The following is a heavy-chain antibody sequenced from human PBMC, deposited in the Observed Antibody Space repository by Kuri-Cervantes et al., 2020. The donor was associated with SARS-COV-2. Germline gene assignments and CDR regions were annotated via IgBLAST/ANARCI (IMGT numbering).Heavy chain of an antibody. CDR2: ISSSSSTI. CDR3: ARDGSDDFWSGHELGMDV. D-gene: IGHD3-3*01. CDR1: GFTFSSYS. V-gene: IGHV3-48*02. J-gene: IGHJ6*02. Sequence: ETLSLTCAASGFTFSSYSMNWVRQAPGKGLEWVSYISSSSSTIYYADSVKGRFTISRDNAKNSLYLQMNSLRDEDTAVYYCARDGSDDFWSGHELGMDVWGQGTTVTVSS.